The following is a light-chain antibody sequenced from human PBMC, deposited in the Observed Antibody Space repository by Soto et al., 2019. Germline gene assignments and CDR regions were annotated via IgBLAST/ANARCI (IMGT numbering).Light chain of an antibody. J-gene: IGKJ4*01. CDR3: HQYNSWPLV. CDR1: QSVSSK. CDR2: GAS. V-gene: IGKV3-15*01. Sequence: EIVMTQSPATLSVSPGERATLSCRASQSVSSKLAWYQQKPGQSPRLLIYGASTRATGIPARFSGSGSGTEFTLTISSLLSEDFAVYYCHQYNSWPLVFGGGTKVEIK.